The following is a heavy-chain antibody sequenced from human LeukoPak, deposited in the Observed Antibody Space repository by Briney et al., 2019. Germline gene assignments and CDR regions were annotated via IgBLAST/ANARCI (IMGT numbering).Heavy chain of an antibody. CDR1: GFAFNTYT. Sequence: GGSLRLSCAASGFAFNTYTMTWVRQAPGKGLEWVSSISSSTSYIYYADSLKGRFTISRDNAKNSLYLQMNSLRVEDTAVYYCARERSDNSAESQMNYWGPGTLVTVSS. CDR3: ARERSDNSAESQMNY. CDR2: ISSSTSYI. D-gene: IGHD1-1*01. V-gene: IGHV3-21*01. J-gene: IGHJ4*02.